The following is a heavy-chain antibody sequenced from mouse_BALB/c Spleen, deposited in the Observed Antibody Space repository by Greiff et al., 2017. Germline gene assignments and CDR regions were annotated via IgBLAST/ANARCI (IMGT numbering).Heavy chain of an antibody. V-gene: IGHV3-6*02. CDR2: ISYDGSN. J-gene: IGHJ2*01. CDR1: GYSITSGYY. Sequence: DVQLQESGPGLVKPSQSLSLTCSVTGYSITSGYYWNWIRQFPGNKLEWMGYISYDGSNNYNPSLKNRISITRDTSKNQFFLKLNSVTTEDTATYYCARDQIPHYFDYRGQGTTLTVSS. CDR3: ARDQIPHYFDY.